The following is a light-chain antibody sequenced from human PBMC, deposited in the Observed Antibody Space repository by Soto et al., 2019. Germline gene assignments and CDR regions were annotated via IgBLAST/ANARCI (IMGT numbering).Light chain of an antibody. CDR3: QVWDSSSDHRNV. V-gene: IGLV3-21*04. CDR1: NIGSKS. J-gene: IGLJ6*01. Sequence: SYELTQPPSVSVAPGKTARITCGGNNIGSKSVHWYRQKPGQAPVVVIYDDNDRPSGIPERFSGSNFGNTATLTISRVEAGDEADYYCQVWDSSSDHRNVFGSGTQLTVL. CDR2: DDN.